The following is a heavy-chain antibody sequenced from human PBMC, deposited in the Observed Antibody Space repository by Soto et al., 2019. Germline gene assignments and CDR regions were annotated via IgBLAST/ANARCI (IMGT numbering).Heavy chain of an antibody. CDR3: AGGTKGYYYYGMDV. V-gene: IGHV3-66*01. Sequence: EVQLVESGGGLVQPGGSLRLSCAASGFTVSSNYMSWVRQAPGKGLEWVSVIYSGGSTYYADSVKGRFTISRDNSKNTRYLQMNSLRAEDTAVYYCAGGTKGYYYYGMDVWGQGTTVTVSS. J-gene: IGHJ6*02. CDR1: GFTVSSNY. CDR2: IYSGGST.